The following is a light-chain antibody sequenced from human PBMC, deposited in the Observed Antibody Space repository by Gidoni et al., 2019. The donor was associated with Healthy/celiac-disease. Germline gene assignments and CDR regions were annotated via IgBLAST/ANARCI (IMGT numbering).Light chain of an antibody. CDR1: QSVSSSY. V-gene: IGKV3-20*01. J-gene: IGKJ1*01. CDR3: QQYGSSPPGT. CDR2: GAS. Sequence: EIVLTQSPGTLSLSPGERATLSCRASQSVSSSYLAWYQQKPGQAPRLLIYGASSRATGIPDRFSGSGSGTDFTLTISRLEPEDLAVDYCQQYGSSPPGTFXXXTKVEIK.